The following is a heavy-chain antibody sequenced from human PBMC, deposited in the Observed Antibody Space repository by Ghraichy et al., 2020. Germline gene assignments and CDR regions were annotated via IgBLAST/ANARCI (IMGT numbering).Heavy chain of an antibody. D-gene: IGHD3-16*02. CDR2: IYYSGST. V-gene: IGHV4-39*01. CDR3: ARHVNDYVWGSYRYSTNWFDP. Sequence: SETLSLTCTVSGGSISSSSYYWGWIRQPPGKGLEWIGSIYYSGSTYYNPSLKSRVTISVDTSKNQFSLKLSSVTAADTAVYYCARHVNDYVWGSYRYSTNWFDPWGQGTLVTVSS. CDR1: GGSISSSSYY. J-gene: IGHJ5*02.